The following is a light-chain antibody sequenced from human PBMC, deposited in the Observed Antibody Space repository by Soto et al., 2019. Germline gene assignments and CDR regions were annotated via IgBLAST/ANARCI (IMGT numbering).Light chain of an antibody. V-gene: IGKV1-5*03. CDR2: KAS. J-gene: IGKJ4*01. CDR3: QQYHSYPLT. CDR1: QSISSW. Sequence: DIQMTQSPSTLSASVGDRVTITCRASQSISSWLAWYQQKPGKAPKLLIYKASSLESGVPSRFSGGGSGTEFTLSISSLQPDDFAPYYCQQYHSYPLTFGGGTKVEFK.